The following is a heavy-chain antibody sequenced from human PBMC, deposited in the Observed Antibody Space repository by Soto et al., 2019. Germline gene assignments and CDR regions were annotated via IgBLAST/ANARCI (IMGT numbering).Heavy chain of an antibody. CDR2: IYWDHDK. D-gene: IGHD3-22*01. Sequence: QITLKESGPPLVKPTQTLTLTCTFSGFSLSTSGVGVGWIRQPPGKALEWLALIYWDHDKRYSPSLTSMLTITKDTAKNQLVLTMTTMDPVDTATYYCALRRVHYDSRAFDIWGQGTMVTVSS. V-gene: IGHV2-5*02. CDR3: ALRRVHYDSRAFDI. CDR1: GFSLSTSGVG. J-gene: IGHJ3*02.